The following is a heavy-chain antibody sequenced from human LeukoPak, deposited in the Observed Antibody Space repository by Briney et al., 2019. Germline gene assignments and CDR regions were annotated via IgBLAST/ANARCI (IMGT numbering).Heavy chain of an antibody. Sequence: KPSETLSLTCAVYGGSFSGYYWSWIRKPPGKGLEWIGEINHSGSTNYNPSLKSRVTISVDTTKNQFSLKLSSVTAAGTAVYYRARAAIYYGSSPPFSYWGQGTLVTVSS. CDR3: ARAAIYYGSSPPFSY. V-gene: IGHV4-34*01. CDR1: GGSFSGYY. CDR2: INHSGST. D-gene: IGHD3-10*01. J-gene: IGHJ4*02.